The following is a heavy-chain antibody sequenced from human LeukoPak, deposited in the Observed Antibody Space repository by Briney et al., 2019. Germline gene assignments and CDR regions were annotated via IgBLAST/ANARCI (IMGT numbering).Heavy chain of an antibody. Sequence: GGSLRLSCAASGFTFSSYGMHWVRQAPGKGLEWVAVISYDGSNKYYADSVKGRFTISRDNSKNTLYLQMNSLRAEDTAVYYCAKGGASGWLFDYWGQGTLVTVSS. V-gene: IGHV3-30*18. CDR3: AKGGASGWLFDY. J-gene: IGHJ4*02. CDR2: ISYDGSNK. D-gene: IGHD6-19*01. CDR1: GFTFSSYG.